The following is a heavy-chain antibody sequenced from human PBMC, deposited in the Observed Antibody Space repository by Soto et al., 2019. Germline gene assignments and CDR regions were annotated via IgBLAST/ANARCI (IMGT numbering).Heavy chain of an antibody. J-gene: IGHJ6*02. CDR3: AKDNYDFWSGYYAPPLTYYYYGMDV. CDR2: ISGSGGST. V-gene: IGHV3-23*01. Sequence: PGGSLGLSCAASGFTFSSYAMSWVRQAPGKGLEWVSAISGSGGSTYYADSVKGRFTISRDNSKNTLYLQMNSLRAEDTAVYYCAKDNYDFWSGYYAPPLTYYYYGMDVWGQGTTVTVSS. D-gene: IGHD3-3*01. CDR1: GFTFSSYA.